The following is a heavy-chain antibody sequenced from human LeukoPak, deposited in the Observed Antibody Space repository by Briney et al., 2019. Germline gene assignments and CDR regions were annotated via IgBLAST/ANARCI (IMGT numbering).Heavy chain of an antibody. V-gene: IGHV1-8*02. J-gene: IGHJ4*02. CDR3: ARASGSYCSGGSCYPPFFDY. Sequence: GASVRVSCKSSGYTFSDYDINWVRQVAGQGLEWMGWMNPDSGNTGYAQKFQGRVIMTRDTSINTAYMELTSLRSEDTAVYYCARASGSYCSGGSCYPPFFDYWGQGTLVTVSS. D-gene: IGHD2-15*01. CDR2: MNPDSGNT. CDR1: GYTFSDYD.